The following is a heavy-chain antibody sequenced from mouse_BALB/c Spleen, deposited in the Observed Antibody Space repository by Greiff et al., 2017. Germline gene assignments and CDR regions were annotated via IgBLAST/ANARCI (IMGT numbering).Heavy chain of an antibody. D-gene: IGHD2-1*01. CDR3: ARSYGHFSYAMGY. CDR2: SRNKANEYTT. CDR1: GFTFSDFY. J-gene: IGHJ4*01. V-gene: IGHV7-1*02. Sequence: EVKLMESGGGLVHPAGSLRLSWAISGFTFSDFYMEWVRQPPGKRLEWIAASRNKANEYTTAYSASVKDRFIVSRDTSQSILYLQMNALRAEDTAIYYCARSYGHFSYAMGYWGQGTSVTVSS.